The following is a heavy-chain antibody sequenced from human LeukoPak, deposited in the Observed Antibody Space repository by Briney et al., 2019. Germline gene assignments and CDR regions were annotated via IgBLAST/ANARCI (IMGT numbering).Heavy chain of an antibody. CDR2: ISSRGKTV. V-gene: IGHV3-11*01. Sequence: GGSLRLSCAASGFTFSDYYMSWIRQAPDKGLEWVSYISSRGKTVHYADSVKGRFTTSRDNAEVSLYLQMDSLRAEDTAIYFCARGRDGYKYWGPGTRVTVSS. CDR1: GFTFSDYY. D-gene: IGHD5-24*01. CDR3: ARGRDGYKY. J-gene: IGHJ4*02.